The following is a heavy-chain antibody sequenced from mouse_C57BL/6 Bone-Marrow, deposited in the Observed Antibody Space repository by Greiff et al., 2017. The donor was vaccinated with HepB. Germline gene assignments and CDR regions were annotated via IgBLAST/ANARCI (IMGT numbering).Heavy chain of an antibody. Sequence: QVQLQQSGAELVMPGASVKLSCKASGYTFTSYWMHWVKQRPGQGLEWIGEIDPSDSYTNYNQKFKGKSTLTVDKSSSTAYMQLSSLTSEDSAVYYCARYGSSSYWYFDVWGTGTTVTVSS. D-gene: IGHD1-1*01. CDR3: ARYGSSSYWYFDV. CDR1: GYTFTSYW. J-gene: IGHJ1*03. CDR2: IDPSDSYT. V-gene: IGHV1-69*01.